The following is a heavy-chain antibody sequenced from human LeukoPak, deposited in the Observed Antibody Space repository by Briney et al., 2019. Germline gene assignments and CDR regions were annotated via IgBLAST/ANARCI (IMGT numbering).Heavy chain of an antibody. J-gene: IGHJ4*02. CDR2: IYYSGST. V-gene: IGHV4-31*03. D-gene: IGHD2-8*01. CDR1: GGSISSGGYY. CDR3: ARNPTGYCTNGVCPYFDY. Sequence: SQTLSLTCTVSGGSISSGGYYWSWIRQHPGKGLEWIGYIYYSGSTYYNPSLKSRVTIPVDTSKNQFSLKLSSVTAADTAVYYCARNPTGYCTNGVCPYFDYWGQGTLVTVSS.